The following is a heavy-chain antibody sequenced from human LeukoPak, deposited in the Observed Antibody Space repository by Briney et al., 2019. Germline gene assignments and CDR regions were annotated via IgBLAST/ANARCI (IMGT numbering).Heavy chain of an antibody. CDR1: GDSVSNGNYY. J-gene: IGHJ6*01. Sequence: SETLSLTCTVSGDSVSNGNYYWSWLRQPPGKALEWIGYIYYTGKTYYNPSLKSRVTISVDTSKNQFSLKLSSVTAADTAVYYCARERSEGVLRYSGYDYYYYYGMDVWGQGTTVTVSS. CDR3: ARERSEGVLRYSGYDYYYYYGMDV. V-gene: IGHV4-61*01. CDR2: IYYTGKT. D-gene: IGHD5-12*01.